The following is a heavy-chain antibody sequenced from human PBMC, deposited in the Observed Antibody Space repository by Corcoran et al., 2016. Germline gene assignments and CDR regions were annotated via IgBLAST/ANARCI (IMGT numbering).Heavy chain of an antibody. Sequence: QVQLQESGPGLVKPSQTLSLTCTVSGGSISSGGYYWSWIRQHPGKGLEWIGYIYYSGSTYYNPSLKSRVTISVDTSKNQFSLKLSSVTAADTAVYYCARWEQYCSSTICDAFDIWGQGTMVTVSS. CDR3: ARWEQYCSSTICDAFDI. J-gene: IGHJ3*02. CDR2: IYYSGST. V-gene: IGHV4-31*03. D-gene: IGHD2-2*01. CDR1: GGSISSGGYY.